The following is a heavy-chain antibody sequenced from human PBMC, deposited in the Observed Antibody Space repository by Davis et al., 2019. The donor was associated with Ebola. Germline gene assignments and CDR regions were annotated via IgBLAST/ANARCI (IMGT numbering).Heavy chain of an antibody. CDR2: TNHSGST. J-gene: IGHJ4*02. V-gene: IGHV4-34*01. Sequence: SETLSLTCAVYGESFSGYYWNCIRQPPGKGLEWIGETNHSGSTNYSPSLKSRATISVDTSKNQFSLRVSSVTAADTAVYYCARGGGKVGATSDYWGQGTLVTVSS. CDR1: GESFSGYY. D-gene: IGHD1-26*01. CDR3: ARGGGKVGATSDY.